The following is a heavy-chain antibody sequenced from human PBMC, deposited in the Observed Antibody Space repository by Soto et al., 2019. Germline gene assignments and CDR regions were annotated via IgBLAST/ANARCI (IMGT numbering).Heavy chain of an antibody. CDR2: IYYSGST. J-gene: IGHJ4*02. CDR3: ARGPSSWTPHDY. V-gene: IGHV4-59*01. CDR1: GGSISSYY. D-gene: IGHD6-13*01. Sequence: SETLSLTCTVSGGSISSYYWSWIRQPPGKGLEWIGDIYYSGSTNYNPSLKSRVTISVDTSKNQFSLKLSSVTAADTAVYYCARGPSSWTPHDYWGQGTLVTVSS.